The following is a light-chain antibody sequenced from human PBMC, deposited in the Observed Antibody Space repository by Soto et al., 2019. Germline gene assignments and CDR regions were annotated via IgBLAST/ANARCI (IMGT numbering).Light chain of an antibody. J-gene: IGKJ5*01. CDR1: QSVSSN. Sequence: EKVMTQYPATLSVSPGDTATLSCRASQSVSSNLAWYQQKPGQAPRLLIYAASTRATDIPARFSGSGSGTEFTLTISSLQSEDFAIYFCQQYNNWPITFGQGTRLEIK. V-gene: IGKV3-15*01. CDR2: AAS. CDR3: QQYNNWPIT.